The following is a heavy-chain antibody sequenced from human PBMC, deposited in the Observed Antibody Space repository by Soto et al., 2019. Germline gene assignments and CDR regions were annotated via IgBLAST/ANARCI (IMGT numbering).Heavy chain of an antibody. CDR3: ARVPAITLTGGWFGP. D-gene: IGHD4-17*01. J-gene: IGHJ5*02. CDR2: INGDGATT. V-gene: IGHV3-74*01. CDR1: GFTSSSYW. Sequence: GGSLRLSCAASGFTSSSYWMHWVRQAPGKGLAWVSRINGDGATTSYADSVKGRFTISRDNAKNTLYLQMNSLRAEDTAIYYCARVPAITLTGGWFGPWGQGTLVTVSS.